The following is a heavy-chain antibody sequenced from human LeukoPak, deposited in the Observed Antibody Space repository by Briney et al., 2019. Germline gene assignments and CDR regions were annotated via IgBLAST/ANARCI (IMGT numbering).Heavy chain of an antibody. V-gene: IGHV4-38-2*01. J-gene: IGHJ4*02. Sequence: PSETLSLTGAVSGNSISSGYYWGWIRQPPGKGLEWIGTIYHSGSTSYNPSLKSRVTISVDTSENQFSLRLSSVTAADTAVYYCARESDSGGFSNYWGQGILVTVSS. D-gene: IGHD3-22*01. CDR3: ARESDSGGFSNY. CDR1: GNSISSGYY. CDR2: IYHSGST.